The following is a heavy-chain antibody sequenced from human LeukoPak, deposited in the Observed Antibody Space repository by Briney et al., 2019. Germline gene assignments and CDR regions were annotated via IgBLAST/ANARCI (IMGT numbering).Heavy chain of an antibody. CDR1: GGSFSGYY. D-gene: IGHD5-18*01. J-gene: IGHJ4*02. V-gene: IGHV4-34*01. CDR2: INHSGST. Sequence: SETLSLTCAVYGGSFSGYYWSWIRQPPGKGLEWIGEINHSGSTNYNPSLKSRVTISVDTSKNQFSLKRSSVTAADTAVYYCARGRGGYSYGFPPFFDYWGQGTLVTVSS. CDR3: ARGRGGYSYGFPPFFDY.